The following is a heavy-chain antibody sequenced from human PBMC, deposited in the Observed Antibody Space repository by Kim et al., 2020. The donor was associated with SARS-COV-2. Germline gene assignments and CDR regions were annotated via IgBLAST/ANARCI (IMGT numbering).Heavy chain of an antibody. Sequence: GGSLRLSCAASGFTFSSYGMHWVRQAPGKGLEWVAVIWYDGSNKYYADSVKGRFTISRDNSKNTLYLQMNSLRAEDTAVYYCARGRRGPITSWLTKTAAYYYYYMDVWGKGTTVTVSS. CDR1: GFTFSSYG. CDR2: IWYDGSNK. J-gene: IGHJ6*03. V-gene: IGHV3-33*01. CDR3: ARGRRGPITSWLTKTAAYYYYYMDV. D-gene: IGHD2-2*01.